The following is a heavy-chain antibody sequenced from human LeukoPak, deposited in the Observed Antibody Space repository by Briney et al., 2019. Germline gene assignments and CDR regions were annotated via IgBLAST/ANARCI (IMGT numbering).Heavy chain of an antibody. CDR2: INPNRGDT. V-gene: IGHV1-2*02. CDR1: GYTFTNYY. CDR3: TRDLLGFATTPLSD. D-gene: IGHD4-17*01. Sequence: ASVRVTCKASGYTFTNYYMHWVRQAPGHGLEWMGWINPNRGDTNYAQKFQGRVTMTRDTSISTAFMELTRLTSDDTAVYYCTRDLLGFATTPLSDWGQGTLVTVSS. J-gene: IGHJ4*02.